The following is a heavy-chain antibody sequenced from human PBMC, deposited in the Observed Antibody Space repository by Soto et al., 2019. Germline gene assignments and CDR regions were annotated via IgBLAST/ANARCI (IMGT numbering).Heavy chain of an antibody. J-gene: IGHJ4*02. CDR2: IVVGSGNT. D-gene: IGHD3-10*01. CDR3: AREYYYGSGPTY. CDR1: GFTFSSSA. Sequence: SVKVSCKASGFTFSSSAVQWVRQARGQRLEWIGWIVVGSGNTNYARKFQERVTVTWDKSTSTAYLELRSLRSDDTAVYYCAREYYYGSGPTYWGQ. V-gene: IGHV1-58*01.